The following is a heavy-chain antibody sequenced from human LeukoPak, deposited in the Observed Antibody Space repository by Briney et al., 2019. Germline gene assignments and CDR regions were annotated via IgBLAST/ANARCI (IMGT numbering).Heavy chain of an antibody. D-gene: IGHD1-26*01. CDR2: ISSSSSYI. V-gene: IGHV3-21*01. CDR3: AREGSGSYVGVDY. Sequence: GSLRLSCAASGFTFSSYSMNWVRQAPGKGLEWVSSISSSSSYIYYADSVKGRSTISRDNAKNSLYLQMNSLRAEDTAVYYCAREGSGSYVGVDYWGQGTLVTVFS. CDR1: GFTFSSYS. J-gene: IGHJ4*02.